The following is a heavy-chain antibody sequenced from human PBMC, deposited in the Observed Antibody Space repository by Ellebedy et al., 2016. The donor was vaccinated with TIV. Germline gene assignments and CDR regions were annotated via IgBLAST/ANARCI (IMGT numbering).Heavy chain of an antibody. CDR3: ARPGAVVAYYDY. V-gene: IGHV5-51*01. D-gene: IGHD2-2*01. Sequence: GESLKISCKGSGYSFTNYWVGWVRQMPGKGLEWMGMIYPGDSDTRYSPSFQGRVTISADKSISTAYLQWSSLKASDTAMYYCARPGAVVAYYDYWGQGTLVTVSS. J-gene: IGHJ4*02. CDR1: GYSFTNYW. CDR2: IYPGDSDT.